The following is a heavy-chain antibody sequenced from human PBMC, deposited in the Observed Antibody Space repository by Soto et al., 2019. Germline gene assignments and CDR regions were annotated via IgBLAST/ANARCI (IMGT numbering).Heavy chain of an antibody. D-gene: IGHD6-6*01. CDR2: IWYDGSNK. V-gene: IGHV3-33*01. J-gene: IGHJ4*02. Sequence: QVQLVESGGGVVQPGRSLRLSCAASGFTFSSYGMHWVRQAPGKGLEWVAVIWYDGSNKYYADSVKGRFTISRDNSKNTLYLQMNSLRAEDTAVYYCVRDPGIAARRRTPPDYWGQGTLVTVSS. CDR1: GFTFSSYG. CDR3: VRDPGIAARRRTPPDY.